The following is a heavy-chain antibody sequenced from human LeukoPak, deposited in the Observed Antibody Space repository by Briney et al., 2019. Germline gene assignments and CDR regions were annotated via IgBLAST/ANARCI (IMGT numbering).Heavy chain of an antibody. CDR2: VKQDGSEK. D-gene: IGHD6-13*01. CDR3: ARDNMRDGGIAAAGTDY. J-gene: IGHJ4*02. CDR1: GFTFSTYW. Sequence: GGSLRLSCAASGFTFSTYWMSWVRQAPGKGLEWVANVKQDGSEKYYVDSVKGRLTISRDNAKNSLYLQMNSLRAEDTAVYYCARDNMRDGGIAAAGTDYWGQGTLVTVSS. V-gene: IGHV3-7*01.